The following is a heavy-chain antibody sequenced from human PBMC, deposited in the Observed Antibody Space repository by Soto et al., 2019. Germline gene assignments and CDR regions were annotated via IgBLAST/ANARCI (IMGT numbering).Heavy chain of an antibody. Sequence: QVQLVQSGAEVKKPGASVRVFCKSSGYTFNTYGINWVRQAPGQGLEWMGWISTHTGDGNYAQRFQGRVTLPADAASSTVYMDLRSLRSDDAAVYYCEMGVAAWKIGDSETFFDFWGQGTQVTVSS. D-gene: IGHD3-10*01. CDR3: EMGVAAWKIGDSETFFDF. CDR1: GYTFNTYG. J-gene: IGHJ4*02. V-gene: IGHV1-18*01. CDR2: ISTHTGDG.